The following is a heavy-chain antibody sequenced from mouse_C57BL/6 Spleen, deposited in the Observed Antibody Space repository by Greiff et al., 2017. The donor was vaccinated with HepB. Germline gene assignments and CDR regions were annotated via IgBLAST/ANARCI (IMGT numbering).Heavy chain of an antibody. Sequence: EVKLLESGPGLVKPSQSLSLTCSVTGYSITSGYYWNWIRQFPGNKLEWMGYISYDGSNNYNPSLKNRISITRDTSKNQFFLKLNSVTTEDTATYYCARGGNYGYYAMDYWGQGTSVTVSS. D-gene: IGHD2-1*01. J-gene: IGHJ4*01. V-gene: IGHV3-6*01. CDR2: ISYDGSN. CDR1: GYSITSGYY. CDR3: ARGGNYGYYAMDY.